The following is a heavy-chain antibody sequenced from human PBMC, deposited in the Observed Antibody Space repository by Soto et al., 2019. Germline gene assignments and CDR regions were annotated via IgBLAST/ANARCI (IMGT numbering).Heavy chain of an antibody. D-gene: IGHD3-10*01. CDR2: INHSGST. CDR3: ARAARGFGDFDY. V-gene: IGHV4-34*01. J-gene: IGHJ4*02. CDR1: GGSFSGYY. Sequence: QVQLQQWGAGLLKPSETLSLTCAVYGGSFSGYYWSWIRQPPGKGLEWIGEINHSGSTNYNPSLKSRVTISVDTSKNQFSLKLSSVTAADTAVYYCARAARGFGDFDYWGQGTLVTVSS.